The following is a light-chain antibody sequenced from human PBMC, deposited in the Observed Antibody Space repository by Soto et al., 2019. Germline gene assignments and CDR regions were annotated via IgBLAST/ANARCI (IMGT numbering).Light chain of an antibody. J-gene: IGKJ4*01. V-gene: IGKV3-15*01. CDR2: GAS. CDR1: RSIITN. Sequence: EIVMTQSPATLLVSPGERVTLSCRASRSIITNLAWYQHKPGQAPRLLIYGASTRAAGIPARFTGSGSGTEFTLTISSLQSEDFEFYYCQQYNDWPLPTFGGGTKVEIK. CDR3: QQYNDWPLPT.